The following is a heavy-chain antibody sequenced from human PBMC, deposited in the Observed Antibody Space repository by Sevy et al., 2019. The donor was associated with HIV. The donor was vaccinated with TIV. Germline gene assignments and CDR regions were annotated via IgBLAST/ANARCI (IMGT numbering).Heavy chain of an antibody. V-gene: IGHV1-3*01. CDR3: ARSYYDSSVPRRYFDY. CDR2: INAGNGNT. D-gene: IGHD3-22*01. J-gene: IGHJ4*02. Sequence: ASVKVSCKASGYTFTSYAMHWVRQAPGQRLEWMGWINAGNGNTKYSQKFQGRVTITRDTSARTAYMELSSLRSDDTAAYYCARSYYDSSVPRRYFDYWGQGTLVTVSS. CDR1: GYTFTSYA.